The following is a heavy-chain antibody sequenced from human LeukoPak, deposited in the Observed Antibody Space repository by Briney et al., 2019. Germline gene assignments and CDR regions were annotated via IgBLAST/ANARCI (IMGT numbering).Heavy chain of an antibody. J-gene: IGHJ4*02. D-gene: IGHD2-2*01. V-gene: IGHV4-38-2*02. CDR1: GYSISSGYY. Sequence: SETLSLTCTVSGYSISSGYYWGWIRQPPGKGLEWIGSIYYSGSTYYNPSLKSRVTISVDTSKNQFSLKLSSATAADTAVYYCARESSTDGGGIDYWGQGTLVTVSS. CDR3: ARESSTDGGGIDY. CDR2: IYYSGST.